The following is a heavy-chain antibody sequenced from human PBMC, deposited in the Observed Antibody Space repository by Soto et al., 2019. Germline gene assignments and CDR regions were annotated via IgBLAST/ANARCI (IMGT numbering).Heavy chain of an antibody. Sequence: SETLSLTCAVYGGSFSGYYWSWIRQPPGKGLEWIGEINHSGSTNYNPSLKSRVTISVDTSKNQFSLKLSSVTAADTAVYYCARGRRGSAYSSSWGAFDIWRQGTMVTVSS. J-gene: IGHJ3*02. D-gene: IGHD6-6*01. CDR2: INHSGST. V-gene: IGHV4-34*01. CDR1: GGSFSGYY. CDR3: ARGRRGSAYSSSWGAFDI.